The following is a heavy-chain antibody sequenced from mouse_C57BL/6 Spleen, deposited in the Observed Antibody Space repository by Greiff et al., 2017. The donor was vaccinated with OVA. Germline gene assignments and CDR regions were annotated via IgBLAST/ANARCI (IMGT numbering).Heavy chain of an antibody. CDR3: ARKLRYFDY. V-gene: IGHV1-69*01. CDR1: GYTFTSYW. D-gene: IGHD1-1*01. J-gene: IGHJ2*01. Sequence: VQLQQPGAELVMPGASVKLSCKASGYTFTSYWMHWVKQRPGQGLEWIGEIDPSDSYTNYNQKFKGKSTLTVDKSSSTAYMQLSSLTSEDSAVYYCARKLRYFDYWGQGTTLTVSS. CDR2: IDPSDSYT.